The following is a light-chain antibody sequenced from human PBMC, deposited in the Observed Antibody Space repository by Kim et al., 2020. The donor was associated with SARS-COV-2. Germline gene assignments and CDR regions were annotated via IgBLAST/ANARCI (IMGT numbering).Light chain of an antibody. CDR3: QQFDSLPLT. J-gene: IGKJ4*01. CDR2: DAS. Sequence: DIQMTQSPASLSASVGDKITITCQASQDIRNYLNWFQQKPGKAPLLLIYDASDLAEAPSRFSGGGSVTDFTLTITNLQPEDIATYYCQQFDSLPLTFGGGTKVDIK. V-gene: IGKV1-33*01. CDR1: QDIRNY.